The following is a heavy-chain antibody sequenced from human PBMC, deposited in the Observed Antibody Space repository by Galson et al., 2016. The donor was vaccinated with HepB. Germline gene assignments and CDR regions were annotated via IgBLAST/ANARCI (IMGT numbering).Heavy chain of an antibody. CDR2: ISSNAYGGTT. J-gene: IGHJ4*02. Sequence: SLRLSCAASGITFSNYGMHWVRQAPGKGLEWVGFISSNAYGGTTEFAASVKDRFTISRDDSKSIAYLQMNSLKIEDTAVYYCTDGGGIAAAVPNFDYWGQGTLVTVSS. V-gene: IGHV3-49*04. D-gene: IGHD6-13*01. CDR3: TDGGGIAAAVPNFDY. CDR1: GITFSNYG.